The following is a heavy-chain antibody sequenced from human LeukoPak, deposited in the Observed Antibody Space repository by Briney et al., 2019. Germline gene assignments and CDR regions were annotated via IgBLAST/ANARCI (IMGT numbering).Heavy chain of an antibody. CDR1: GYTFTSYG. D-gene: IGHD3-10*01. CDR2: ISAYNGNT. J-gene: IGHJ4*02. CDR3: ARDPGVWFGELPPSDY. Sequence: ASVKVSCKASGYTFTSYGISWVRQAPGQGLEWMGWISAYNGNTNYAQKLQGRVTMTTDTSTSTAYMELRSLRSDDTAVYYCARDPGVWFGELPPSDYWGQGTLVTVSS. V-gene: IGHV1-18*01.